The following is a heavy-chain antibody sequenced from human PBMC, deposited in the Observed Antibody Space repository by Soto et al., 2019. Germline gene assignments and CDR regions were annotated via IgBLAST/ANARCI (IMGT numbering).Heavy chain of an antibody. Sequence: PGGSLRLSCAAAGFTIRSYGMHWVRTAPGKGLEWVAFIWYDGSNKYYADSVKGRFTISRDNSKNTMYLQMNSLRAEDTAVYYCARDPPDDSSGYYSFDYWGQGTLVTVSS. CDR1: GFTIRSYG. CDR2: IWYDGSNK. CDR3: ARDPPDDSSGYYSFDY. D-gene: IGHD3-22*01. J-gene: IGHJ4*02. V-gene: IGHV3-33*01.